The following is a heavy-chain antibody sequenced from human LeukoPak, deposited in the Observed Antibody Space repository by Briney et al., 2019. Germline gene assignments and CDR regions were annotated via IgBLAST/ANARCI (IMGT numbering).Heavy chain of an antibody. Sequence: GGSLRLSCAASGFTFSSYSINWVRQAPGKGLEWVSSISSSSSYIYYADSVKGRFTISRDNAKNSLYLQMNSLRAEDTAVYYCARDQDTAMDEGYFDYWGQGTLVTVSS. CDR1: GFTFSSYS. V-gene: IGHV3-21*01. J-gene: IGHJ4*02. D-gene: IGHD5-18*01. CDR3: ARDQDTAMDEGYFDY. CDR2: ISSSSSYI.